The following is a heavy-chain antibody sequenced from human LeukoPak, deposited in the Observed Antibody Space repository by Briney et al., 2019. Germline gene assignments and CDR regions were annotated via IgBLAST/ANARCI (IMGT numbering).Heavy chain of an antibody. V-gene: IGHV1-18*01. Sequence: ASVKVSCKASGYTFTSYGISWVRQAPGQGLEWMGWISAYNGNTNYAQKLQGRVTMTTDTSTRTAYMELRSLRSDDTAVYYCASTKYYYGSGSYYSFDPWGQGTLVTVSS. CDR1: GYTFTSYG. CDR3: ASTKYYYGSGSYYSFDP. D-gene: IGHD3-10*01. J-gene: IGHJ5*02. CDR2: ISAYNGNT.